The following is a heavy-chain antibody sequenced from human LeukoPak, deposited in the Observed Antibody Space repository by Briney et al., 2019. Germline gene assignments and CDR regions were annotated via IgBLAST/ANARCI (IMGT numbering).Heavy chain of an antibody. CDR1: GYSISSGYY. CDR3: ARVSGYTDY. J-gene: IGHJ4*02. CDR2: VQHSGST. D-gene: IGHD3-22*01. V-gene: IGHV4-38-2*02. Sequence: SETLSLTCTVSGYSISSGYYWGWIRQPPGKQLEWIGNVQHSGSTSNNPSLQSRVSISLDMSKNQFSLKLTSVTAADTAVYYCARVSGYTDYWGQGTLVTVSS.